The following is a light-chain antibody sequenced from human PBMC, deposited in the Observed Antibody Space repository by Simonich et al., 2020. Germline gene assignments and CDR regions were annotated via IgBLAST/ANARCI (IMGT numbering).Light chain of an antibody. J-gene: IGLJ2*01. CDR3: SSYTSSSTV. CDR1: SSDVGGYNY. Sequence: QSALTQPASVSGSPGQSITISCTGTSSDVGGYNYVSWYQQHPGKAPKLMIYDVRKRRSGVSNLFSGSKSGNTASLTISGLQAEDEADYYCSSYTSSSTVFGGGTKLTVL. CDR2: DVR. V-gene: IGLV2-14*01.